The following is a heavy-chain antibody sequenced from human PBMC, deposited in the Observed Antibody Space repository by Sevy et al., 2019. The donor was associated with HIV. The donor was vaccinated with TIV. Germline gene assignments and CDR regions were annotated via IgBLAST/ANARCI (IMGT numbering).Heavy chain of an antibody. V-gene: IGHV3-7*01. CDR1: GFTFSNYW. CDR3: AREGAQYSSSWTGYFDL. Sequence: GGSLRLSCAASGFTFSNYWMSWVRQAPGKGLEWVANINRDGSERYYVDSVKGRFTISRDNPKNSLYLQLNSLRAEDTAVYYCAREGAQYSSSWTGYFDLWGRGTLVTVSS. J-gene: IGHJ2*01. CDR2: INRDGSER. D-gene: IGHD6-13*01.